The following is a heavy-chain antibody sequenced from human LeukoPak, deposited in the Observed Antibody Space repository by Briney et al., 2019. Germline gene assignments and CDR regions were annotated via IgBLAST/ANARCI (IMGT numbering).Heavy chain of an antibody. CDR3: ARYPGDYYYYYMDV. D-gene: IGHD2-2*01. J-gene: IGHJ6*03. V-gene: IGHV4-59*08. CDR2: IYYSGST. CDR1: GGSISGYH. Sequence: SETLSLTCTVSGGSISGYHWSWIRQPPGKGLEWIGYIYYSGSTNYNPSLKSRVTISVDTSKNQFSLKLSSVTAADTAVYYCARYPGDYYYYYMDVWGKGTTVTVSS.